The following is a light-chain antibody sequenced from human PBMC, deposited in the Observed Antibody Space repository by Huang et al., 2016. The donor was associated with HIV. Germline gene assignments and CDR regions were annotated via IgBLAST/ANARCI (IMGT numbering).Light chain of an antibody. CDR1: QDIINS. Sequence: IQLTQSPSSLSASVGDRVTITCQASQDIINSLNWYQQRPGKPPNLLIYDASNLEAGVPSRVGGSGSGTHFAFTISSLQPEDVATYYCQQFHNLQTFGGGTKVQIK. CDR2: DAS. CDR3: QQFHNLQT. V-gene: IGKV1-33*01. J-gene: IGKJ4*01.